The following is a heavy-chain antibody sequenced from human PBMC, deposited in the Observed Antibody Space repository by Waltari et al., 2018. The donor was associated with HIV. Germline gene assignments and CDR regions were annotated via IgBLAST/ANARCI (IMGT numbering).Heavy chain of an antibody. CDR1: GFTFSSYW. V-gene: IGHV3-74*01. CDR2: LNIYGSST. CDR3: ASLYNYVWGSPPPFDY. J-gene: IGHJ4*01. D-gene: IGHD3-16*01. Sequence: EVQLVESGGGLVQPGGSLRLSCAASGFTFSSYWMHWVRQAPGKGQVGGGCLNIYGSSTNNPDHVRGRFTISGDNAKKTVYLQMNSLRAEDAALYYCASLYNYVWGSPPPFDYWGHGTLVTVSS.